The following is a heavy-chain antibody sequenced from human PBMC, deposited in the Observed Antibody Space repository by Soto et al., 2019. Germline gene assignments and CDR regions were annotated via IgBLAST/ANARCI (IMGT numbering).Heavy chain of an antibody. CDR2: MYDSGST. Sequence: QVQLRESGPGLVKPSQTLSLTCTVSGGSINSGGYYWNWIRQHPGKGLEWIGYMYDSGSTYYNPYLRSRVIISADTSENHFSLKLSSVTAADTAVYFCARGYRQSGYSSSSVFDYWGQGTLVNVSS. V-gene: IGHV4-31*03. CDR1: GGSINSGGYY. CDR3: ARGYRQSGYSSSSVFDY. J-gene: IGHJ4*02. D-gene: IGHD6-13*01.